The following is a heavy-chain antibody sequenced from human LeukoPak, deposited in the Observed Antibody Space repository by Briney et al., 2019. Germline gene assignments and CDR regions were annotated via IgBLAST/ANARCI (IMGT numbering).Heavy chain of an antibody. Sequence: SGGSLRLSCAASGFTFSNYEMNWVRQAPGKGLDWVAYISRGGRTVDYADSVKGRFTISRDNSKNTLYLQMNSLRAEDTAVYYCAKGGYSIAAYYYYYYMDVWGKGTTVTVSS. V-gene: IGHV3-48*03. CDR2: ISRGGRTV. CDR3: AKGGYSIAAYYYYYYMDV. J-gene: IGHJ6*03. CDR1: GFTFSNYE. D-gene: IGHD6-25*01.